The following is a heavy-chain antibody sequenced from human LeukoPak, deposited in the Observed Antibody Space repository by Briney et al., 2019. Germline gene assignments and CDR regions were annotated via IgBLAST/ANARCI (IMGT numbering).Heavy chain of an antibody. CDR2: IGGSGTTI. Sequence: PGGSLRLSCAASGFTFSSTSMNWVRQAPGKGLEWVSYIGGSGTTISYADSVKGRFTISRDNAKSSVYLQMNSLRAEDTAVDYCAGDGVGANPGDAFDIWGQGTMVTVSS. D-gene: IGHD1-26*01. CDR1: GFTFSSTS. J-gene: IGHJ3*02. V-gene: IGHV3-48*01. CDR3: AGDGVGANPGDAFDI.